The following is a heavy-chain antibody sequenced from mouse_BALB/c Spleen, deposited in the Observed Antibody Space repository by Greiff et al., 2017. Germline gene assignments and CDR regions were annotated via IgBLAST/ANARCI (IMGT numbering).Heavy chain of an antibody. D-gene: IGHD2-1*01. J-gene: IGHJ2*01. Sequence: VKLQESGAELVRPGTSVKVSCKASGYAFTNYLIEWVKQRPGQGLEWIGVINPGSGGTNYNEKFKGKATLTADKSSSTAYMQLSSLTSDDSAVYFCARGPYGNYVRGFDYWGQGTTLTVSS. V-gene: IGHV1-54*01. CDR2: INPGSGGT. CDR1: GYAFTNYL. CDR3: ARGPYGNYVRGFDY.